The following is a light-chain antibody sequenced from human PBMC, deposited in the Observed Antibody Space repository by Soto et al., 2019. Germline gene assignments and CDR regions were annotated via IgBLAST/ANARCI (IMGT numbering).Light chain of an antibody. CDR3: HQYNSYPWT. J-gene: IGKJ1*01. Sequence: DIQMTQSPSTLSASVGDRVTITCRASQSISSWLAWYQQKPGKAHKLLIYKASTLESGVPSRFSGSGSGTELTLTISSLRTDDFAAFYCHQYNSYPWTFGQGTNVEIK. CDR2: KAS. V-gene: IGKV1-5*03. CDR1: QSISSW.